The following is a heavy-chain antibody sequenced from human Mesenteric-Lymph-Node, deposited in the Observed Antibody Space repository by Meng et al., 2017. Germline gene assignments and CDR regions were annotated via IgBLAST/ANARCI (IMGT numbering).Heavy chain of an antibody. CDR2: IKSKTDGGTT. Sequence: GESLKISCVASGFTFNNAWMSWVRQAPGKGLEWVGRIKSKTDGGTTDFAAPGKGRFTISRDDSKNTLYLQMNNLKTEDTAVYYCTRRGVTSGYDYWGQGTLVTVSS. V-gene: IGHV3-15*01. CDR3: TRRGVTSGYDY. J-gene: IGHJ4*02. D-gene: IGHD3-22*01. CDR1: GFTFNNAW.